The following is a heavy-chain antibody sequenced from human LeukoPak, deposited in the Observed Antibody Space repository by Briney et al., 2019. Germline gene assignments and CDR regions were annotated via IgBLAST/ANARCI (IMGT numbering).Heavy chain of an antibody. D-gene: IGHD4-17*01. J-gene: IGHJ4*02. CDR2: IYHSGST. CDR3: ARMGGYGDPTDY. V-gene: IGHV4-30-2*02. Sequence: PSQTLSLTCTVSGGSISSGGYYWSWIRQPPGKGLEWIGCIYHSGSTYYNPSLKSRVTISVDTSKNQFSLKLSSVTAADTAVYYCARMGGYGDPTDYWGQGTLVTVSS. CDR1: GGSISSGGYY.